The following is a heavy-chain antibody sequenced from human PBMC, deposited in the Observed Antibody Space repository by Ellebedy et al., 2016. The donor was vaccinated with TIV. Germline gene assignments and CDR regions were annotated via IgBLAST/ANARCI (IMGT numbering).Heavy chain of an antibody. V-gene: IGHV1-8*02. D-gene: IGHD3-10*01. CDR2: MSPHRGNT. Sequence: ASSVKVSCKSSGYTYTTYDINWLQSFSGPWLGWIGWMSPHRGNTGSAQKFQGRVTMTRDISTSTAYMELSTMRSEDTDGYYCARVYYYGSGTYYKKFDNWGQGTQVTVSS. CDR3: ARVYYYGSGTYYKKFDN. J-gene: IGHJ5*02. CDR1: GYTYTTYD.